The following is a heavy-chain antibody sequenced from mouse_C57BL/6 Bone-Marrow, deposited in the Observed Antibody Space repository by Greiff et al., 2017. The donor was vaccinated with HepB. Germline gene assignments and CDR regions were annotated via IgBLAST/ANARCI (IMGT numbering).Heavy chain of an antibody. CDR1: GYTFTSYW. D-gene: IGHD2-5*01. Sequence: VKLQQPGAELVKPGASVKMSCKASGYTFTSYWITWVKQRPGQGLEWIGDIYPGSGSTNYNEKFKSKATLTVDTSSSTAYMQLSSLTSEDSAVYYCALYYSNYEDWYFDVWGTGTTVTVSS. J-gene: IGHJ1*03. V-gene: IGHV1-55*01. CDR2: IYPGSGST. CDR3: ALYYSNYEDWYFDV.